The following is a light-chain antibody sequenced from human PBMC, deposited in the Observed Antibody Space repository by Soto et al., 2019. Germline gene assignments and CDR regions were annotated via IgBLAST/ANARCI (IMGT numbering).Light chain of an antibody. Sequence: QSALTQPASVSGSPGQSISISCTGTSSDVGGYNYVSWYQQHPGKAPKLMIYEVSNRPSGVSNRFSGSKSGNTASLTISGLQAEDEADYYCSSKTSGTPVVFGTGTKLTVL. V-gene: IGLV2-14*01. CDR2: EVS. CDR3: SSKTSGTPVV. J-gene: IGLJ1*01. CDR1: SSDVGGYNY.